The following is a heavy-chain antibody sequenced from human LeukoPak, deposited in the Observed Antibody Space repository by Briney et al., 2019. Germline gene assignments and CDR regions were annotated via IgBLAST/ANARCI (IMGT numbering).Heavy chain of an antibody. Sequence: SETLSLTCAVYGGSFSGYYWSWIRQPPGKGLEWIGEINHSGSTNYNPSLKSRVTISVDTSKNQFSLKLSSVTAADTAVYYCARDLTDYDILTGYYLPSYFDYWGQGTLVTVSS. D-gene: IGHD3-9*01. CDR1: GGSFSGYY. CDR3: ARDLTDYDILTGYYLPSYFDY. J-gene: IGHJ4*02. CDR2: INHSGST. V-gene: IGHV4-34*01.